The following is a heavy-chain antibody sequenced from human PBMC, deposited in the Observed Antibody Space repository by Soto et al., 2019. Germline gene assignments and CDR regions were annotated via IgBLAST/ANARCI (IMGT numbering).Heavy chain of an antibody. Sequence: QVQLVESGGGVVQPGTSLRLSCVGSGFTFRSYVIHWVRQAPGKGLEWVALTSCDGSNNFYGDSVKGRFTISRHNSRNTLELQMDSLRFEDTALYYCARWGTTGGLDVWGQGTLVSVYS. V-gene: IGHV3-33*05. D-gene: IGHD3-16*01. CDR1: GFTFRSYV. J-gene: IGHJ4*02. CDR2: TSCDGSNN. CDR3: ARWGTTGGLDV.